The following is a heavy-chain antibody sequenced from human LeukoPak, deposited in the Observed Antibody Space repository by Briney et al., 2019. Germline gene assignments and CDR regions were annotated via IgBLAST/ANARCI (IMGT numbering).Heavy chain of an antibody. D-gene: IGHD5-18*01. CDR3: ASTVDTAMDTKNGIDY. J-gene: IGHJ4*02. CDR2: IYHSGST. CDR1: GGSISSSNW. V-gene: IGHV4-4*02. Sequence: SETLSLTCAVSGGSISSSNWWSWVRQPPGKGLEWIGEIYHSGSTNYNPSLKSRVTISVDKSKNQFSLKLSSVTAADTAVYSCASTVDTAMDTKNGIDYWGQGTLVTVSS.